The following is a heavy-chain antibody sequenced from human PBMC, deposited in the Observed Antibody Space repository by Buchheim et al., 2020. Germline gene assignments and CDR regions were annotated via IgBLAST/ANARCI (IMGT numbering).Heavy chain of an antibody. Sequence: QVQLQESGPGLVKPSQTLSLTCTVSGGSISSGDYYWSWIRQPPGKGLEWIGYIYYSGSTYYHPSLKSRVTISVDTSKNQFSLKLSSVTAADTAVYYCARGGLIAARGGSRLLNWFDPWGQGTL. CDR2: IYYSGST. D-gene: IGHD6-6*01. V-gene: IGHV4-30-4*01. CDR1: GGSISSGDYY. CDR3: ARGGLIAARGGSRLLNWFDP. J-gene: IGHJ5*02.